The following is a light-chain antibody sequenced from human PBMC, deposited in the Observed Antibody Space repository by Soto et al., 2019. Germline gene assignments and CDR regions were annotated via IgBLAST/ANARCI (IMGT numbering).Light chain of an antibody. CDR2: EVI. V-gene: IGLV2-14*01. CDR3: SSYPTSSALV. CDR1: SSDVGGYDY. J-gene: IGLJ2*01. Sequence: QSVLTQSASVSGSPGQSITIPCTGTSSDVGGYDYVSWYQQHPGKVPKLIIYEVIKRPSGVSHRFSGSKSGNTASLTISGLQTEDEADYYCSSYPTSSALVFGGGTKVTVL.